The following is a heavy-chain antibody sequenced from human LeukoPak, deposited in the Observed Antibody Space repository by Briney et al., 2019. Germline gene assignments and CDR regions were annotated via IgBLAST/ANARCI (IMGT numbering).Heavy chain of an antibody. D-gene: IGHD3-16*01. J-gene: IGHJ4*02. V-gene: IGHV4-61*01. Sequence: PSETLSLTCIVSGGPISSSYYWSWIRQPPGKGLEWIGYIYYSGSTNYNPSLKSRVTISVDTSKNQFTLKLSSVTAADTAVYYCARGRYGWLPFDYWGQGTLVTVSS. CDR2: IYYSGST. CDR3: ARGRYGWLPFDY. CDR1: GGPISSSYY.